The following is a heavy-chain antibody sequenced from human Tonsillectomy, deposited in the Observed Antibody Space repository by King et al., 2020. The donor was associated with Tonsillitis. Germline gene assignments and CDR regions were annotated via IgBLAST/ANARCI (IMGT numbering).Heavy chain of an antibody. Sequence: VQSGGSLTLSCAASGFTFDDYAMHWVRQTPEKGLGWIALISWAGTSPYYRDSVKGRFTNSRDNRKNSLYLQMSGLRPEDSALYYCALLEVSATDWGQGTLVTVSS. CDR1: GFTFDDYA. CDR2: ISWAGTSP. D-gene: IGHD5/OR15-5a*01. V-gene: IGHV3-43D*03. J-gene: IGHJ4*02. CDR3: ALLEVSATD.